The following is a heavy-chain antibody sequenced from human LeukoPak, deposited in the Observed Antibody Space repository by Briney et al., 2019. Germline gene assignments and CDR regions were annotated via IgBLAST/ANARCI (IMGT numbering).Heavy chain of an antibody. Sequence: ASVKVSCKASGGTFSSYAISWVRQAPGQGLEWMGGIIPIFGTANYAQKFQGRVTITADESTSTAYMELSSLRSEDTAVYYCARGLYYYDSSGSQATDYWGQGTLVTVSS. CDR2: IIPIFGTA. V-gene: IGHV1-69*13. D-gene: IGHD3-22*01. J-gene: IGHJ4*02. CDR1: GGTFSSYA. CDR3: ARGLYYYDSSGSQATDY.